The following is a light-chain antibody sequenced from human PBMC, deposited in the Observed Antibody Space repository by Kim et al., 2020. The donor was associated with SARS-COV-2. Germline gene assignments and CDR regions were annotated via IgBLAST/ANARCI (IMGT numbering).Light chain of an antibody. Sequence: ASVGDRVTITCVASESISGWLASYQQTPGKAPMLLINKASSVQSGVPSRFSGSVSGTEFTLTISSLQSDDFATYCCQQYNTSPGTFGQGTKVDIK. CDR2: KAS. V-gene: IGKV1-5*03. CDR1: ESISGW. CDR3: QQYNTSPGT. J-gene: IGKJ1*01.